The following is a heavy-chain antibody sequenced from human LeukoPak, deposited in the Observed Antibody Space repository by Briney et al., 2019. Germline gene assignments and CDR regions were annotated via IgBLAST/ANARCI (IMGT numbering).Heavy chain of an antibody. J-gene: IGHJ5*02. V-gene: IGHV3-30*03. Sequence: GGSLRLSCAASGFTFSTYGMHWVRQAPGKGLEWVAVISYEESNKYYADSVKGRFTISRDNSKNTLYLQMTSPRAEDTAVYYCARQAWPKQDCSRTSCYNWFDPWGQGTLVTVSS. D-gene: IGHD2-2*01. CDR1: GFTFSTYG. CDR2: ISYEESNK. CDR3: ARQAWPKQDCSRTSCYNWFDP.